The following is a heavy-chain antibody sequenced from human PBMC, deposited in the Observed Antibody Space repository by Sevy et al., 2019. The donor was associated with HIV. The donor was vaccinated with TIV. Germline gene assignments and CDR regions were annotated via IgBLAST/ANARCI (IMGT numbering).Heavy chain of an antibody. CDR1: GGSISSGGYY. Sequence: SETLSLTCTVSGGSISSGGYYWSWIRQHPGKGLEWIGYIYYSGSTYYNPSLKSRVTISVDTSKNQFSQKLSSVTAADTAVYYCARIPLRWLQFDYWGQGTLVTVSS. CDR3: ARIPLRWLQFDY. V-gene: IGHV4-31*03. CDR2: IYYSGST. J-gene: IGHJ4*02. D-gene: IGHD5-12*01.